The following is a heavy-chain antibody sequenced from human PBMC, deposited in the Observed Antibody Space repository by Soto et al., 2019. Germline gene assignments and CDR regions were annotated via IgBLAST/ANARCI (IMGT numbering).Heavy chain of an antibody. CDR1: GYTFTSYY. CDR3: ARVRGVRDV. J-gene: IGHJ6*02. Sequence: QVQLVQSGAEVKKPGASVKVSCKASGYTFTSYYMHWVRQAPGQGLEWMGWINPDSGVTYYPHKFQDRVTMTRDTSISTAYMEMSRLTSDDTALYYFARVRGVRDVCGQGTTVIVSS. D-gene: IGHD2-8*01. V-gene: IGHV1-2*02. CDR2: INPDSGVT.